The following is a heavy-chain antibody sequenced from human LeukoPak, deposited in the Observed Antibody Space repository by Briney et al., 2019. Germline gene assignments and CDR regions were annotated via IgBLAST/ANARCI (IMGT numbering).Heavy chain of an antibody. J-gene: IGHJ3*02. D-gene: IGHD2-2*01. CDR2: ISSSSSTI. V-gene: IGHV3-48*01. CDR1: GFTFSSYT. CDR3: ARALYCSSTSCHAFDI. Sequence: GGSLRLSCAASGFTFSSYTMTWVRQAPGKGLEWVSYISSSSSTIYYADSVKGRFTISRDNARNSLYLQMNSLRAEDTAVYYCARALYCSSTSCHAFDIWGQGTMVTVSS.